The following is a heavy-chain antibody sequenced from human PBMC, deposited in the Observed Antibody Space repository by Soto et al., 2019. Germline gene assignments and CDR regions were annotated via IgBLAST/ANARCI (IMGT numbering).Heavy chain of an antibody. CDR2: LEQSGGT. CDR1: GDSLRGQS. D-gene: IGHD6-19*01. V-gene: IGHV4-34*01. Sequence: QVQLQQWGAGLLKASETLSLTCAVVGDSLRGQSWNLIRQSPGKGLEWIGELEQSGGTNYNPSLKSRAIISDDTSKNQFSLTLTSVTAADTAVYYCAREDSYGWSGESLDVWGQGTTVTVSS. CDR3: AREDSYGWSGESLDV. J-gene: IGHJ6*02.